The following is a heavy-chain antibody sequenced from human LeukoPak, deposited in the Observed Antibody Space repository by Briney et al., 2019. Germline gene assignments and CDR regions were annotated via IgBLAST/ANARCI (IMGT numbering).Heavy chain of an antibody. J-gene: IGHJ6*02. CDR1: GFTFSSYW. CDR2: IKQDGSEK. V-gene: IGHV3-7*02. CDR3: ARGLDYYAMDV. Sequence: PGGSLRLSCAASGFTFSSYWMTWVRQAPGKGLEWVANIKQDGSEKFYVDSVKGRFTISRDNAKNSLYLQMNSLRAEDTAVYYCARGLDYYAMDVWGQGTTVAVSS.